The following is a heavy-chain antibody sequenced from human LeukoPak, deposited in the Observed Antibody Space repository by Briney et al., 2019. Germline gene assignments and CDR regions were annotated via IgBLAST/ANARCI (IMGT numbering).Heavy chain of an antibody. D-gene: IGHD6-13*01. Sequence: PGGSLRLSCAASGFTFSSYGMHWVRQAPGKGLEWVVFIRYDGSNKYYADSVKGRFTISRDNSKNTLYLQMNSLRAEDTVVYYCAKSGHSSSGIFDYWGQGTLVTVSS. J-gene: IGHJ4*02. CDR2: IRYDGSNK. V-gene: IGHV3-30*02. CDR1: GFTFSSYG. CDR3: AKSGHSSSGIFDY.